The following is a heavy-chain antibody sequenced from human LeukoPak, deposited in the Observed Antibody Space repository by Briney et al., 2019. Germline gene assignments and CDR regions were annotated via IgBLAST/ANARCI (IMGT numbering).Heavy chain of an antibody. CDR3: ARSHDYGDNYFDY. Sequence: NASETLSLTCTVSGGSISSSSYYWGWIRQPPGKGLEWIGSIYYSGSTYYNPSLKSRVTISVDTSKNQFSLKLTSATAADTALYYCARSHDYGDNYFDYWGQGTLVTVSS. CDR2: IYYSGST. J-gene: IGHJ4*02. CDR1: GGSISSSSYY. D-gene: IGHD4-17*01. V-gene: IGHV4-39*01.